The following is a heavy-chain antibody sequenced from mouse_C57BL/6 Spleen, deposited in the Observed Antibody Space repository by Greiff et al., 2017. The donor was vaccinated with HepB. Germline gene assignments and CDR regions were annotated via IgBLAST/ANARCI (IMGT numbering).Heavy chain of an antibody. CDR2: IDPNSDGT. CDR3: VLYYEGWFAY. J-gene: IGHJ3*01. Sequence: VQLQQSGAELVKPGASVKLSCKASGYTFTSYCMHWVKQRPGRGLEWIGRIDPNSDGTKYNEKFKGKATLTVDKPSSTVYMLLSNLTSDDSAVCYCVLYYEGWFAYWGQGTLVTVSA. D-gene: IGHD1-1*01. V-gene: IGHV1-72*01. CDR1: GYTFTSYC.